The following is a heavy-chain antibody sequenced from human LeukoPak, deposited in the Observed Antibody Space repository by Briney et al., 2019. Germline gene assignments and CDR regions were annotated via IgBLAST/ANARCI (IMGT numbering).Heavy chain of an antibody. V-gene: IGHV1-2*02. D-gene: IGHD3-3*01. J-gene: IGHJ4*02. Sequence: GASVKVSCKASGYTFTSYYMHWVRQAPGQGLEWMGWINPNSGGTNYAQKFQGRVTMTRDTSISTAYMELSRLRSDDTAVYYCAREAEGSGYYTDDYWGQGTLVTVSS. CDR2: INPNSGGT. CDR3: AREAEGSGYYTDDY. CDR1: GYTFTSYY.